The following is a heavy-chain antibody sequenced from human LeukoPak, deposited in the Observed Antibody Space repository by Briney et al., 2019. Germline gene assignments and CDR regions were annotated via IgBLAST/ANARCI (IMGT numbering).Heavy chain of an antibody. CDR1: SGSISGNNFY. CDR2: IYYSGSA. Sequence: SETLSLTCTVSSGSISGNNFYWGWIRQPPGKGLEWIGSIYYSGSAYYNPSLRSRVTISIDKSKNQFSLKLSSVTAADTAVYYCASSVGLLPLNYWGQGTLVTVSS. CDR3: ASSVGLLPLNY. V-gene: IGHV4-39*07. J-gene: IGHJ4*02. D-gene: IGHD4-23*01.